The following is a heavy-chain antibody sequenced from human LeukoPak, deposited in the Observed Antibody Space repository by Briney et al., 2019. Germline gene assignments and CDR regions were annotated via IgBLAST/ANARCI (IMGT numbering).Heavy chain of an antibody. CDR1: GYTFTSYG. CDR3: ASYDYYYYGMDV. V-gene: IGHV1-18*01. J-gene: IGHJ6*02. CDR2: ISAYNGNT. Sequence: ASATVSCKASGYTFTSYGISWVRQAPGQGLEWMGWISAYNGNTNYAQKLQGRVTMTTDTSTSTAYMELRSLRSDDTAVYYCASYDYYYYGMDVWGQGTTVTVSS. D-gene: IGHD3-16*01.